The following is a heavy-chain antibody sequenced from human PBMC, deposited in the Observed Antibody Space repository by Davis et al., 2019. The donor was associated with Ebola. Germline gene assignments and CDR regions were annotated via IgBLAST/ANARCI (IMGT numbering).Heavy chain of an antibody. Sequence: SVKVSCKASGGTFSSYAISWVRQAPGQGLEWMGGIIPIFGTANYAQKFQGRVTITADESTSTAYMELSSLRSEDTAVYYCAREDYDSSGYYQPSYWYFDLWGRGTLVTVSS. CDR2: IIPIFGTA. D-gene: IGHD3-22*01. CDR1: GGTFSSYA. V-gene: IGHV1-69*13. CDR3: AREDYDSSGYYQPSYWYFDL. J-gene: IGHJ2*01.